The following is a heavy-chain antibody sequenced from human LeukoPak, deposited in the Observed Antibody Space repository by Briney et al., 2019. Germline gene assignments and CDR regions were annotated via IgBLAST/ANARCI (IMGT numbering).Heavy chain of an antibody. J-gene: IGHJ3*02. CDR1: GFTFSSYA. CDR2: ISSSSSYI. V-gene: IGHV3-21*01. D-gene: IGHD1-1*01. CDR3: ASGGGTTLYI. Sequence: GGSLRLSCAASGFTFSSYAMSWVRQAPGKGLEWVSSISSSSSYIYYADSVKGRFTISRDNAKNSLYLQMNSLRAEDTAVYYCASGGGTTLYIWGQGTMVTVSS.